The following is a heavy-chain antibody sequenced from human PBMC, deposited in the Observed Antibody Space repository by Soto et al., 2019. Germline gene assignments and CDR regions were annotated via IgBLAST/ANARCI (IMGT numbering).Heavy chain of an antibody. Sequence: SETLSVTXIVSGGSISSGDYYWTWIRKLPGKGLEWSGYSYYGGSTYYNPSLKSRVTIAEDTSRNQFSLKLSSVTAADTAVYYCARVRVDYYDSSGYYLFDYWGQGTLVTVSS. CDR1: GGSISSGDYY. J-gene: IGHJ4*02. V-gene: IGHV4-30-4*01. CDR3: ARVRVDYYDSSGYYLFDY. D-gene: IGHD3-22*01. CDR2: SYYGGST.